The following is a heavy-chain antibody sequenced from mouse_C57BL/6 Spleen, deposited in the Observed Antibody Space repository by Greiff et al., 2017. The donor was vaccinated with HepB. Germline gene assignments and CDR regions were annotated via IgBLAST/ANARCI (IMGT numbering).Heavy chain of an antibody. CDR1: GYAFSSSW. CDR3: ARRDGYFLYAMDY. Sequence: VQLQESGPELVKPGASVKISCKASGYAFSSSWMNWVKQRPGKGLEWIGRIYPGDGDTNYNGKFKGKATLTADKSSSTAYMQLSSLTSEDSAVYFCARRDGYFLYAMDYWGQGTSVTVSS. V-gene: IGHV1-82*01. CDR2: IYPGDGDT. J-gene: IGHJ4*01. D-gene: IGHD2-3*01.